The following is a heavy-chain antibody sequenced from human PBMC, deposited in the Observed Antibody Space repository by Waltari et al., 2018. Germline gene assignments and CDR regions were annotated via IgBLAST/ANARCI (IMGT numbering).Heavy chain of an antibody. V-gene: IGHV4-4*07. Sequence: QVQLQESGPRLVKASETLSLTCTVSGGSISSHYWSWIRQPAGKGLEWIGRIYTSGNTNYNPSLKSRVSMSVDTSKNQFSLKLSSVTAADTAMYYCAEEGVPYCGGDCYQFGYWGQGTLVTVSS. D-gene: IGHD2-21*01. CDR3: AEEGVPYCGGDCYQFGY. J-gene: IGHJ4*02. CDR1: GGSISSHY. CDR2: IYTSGNT.